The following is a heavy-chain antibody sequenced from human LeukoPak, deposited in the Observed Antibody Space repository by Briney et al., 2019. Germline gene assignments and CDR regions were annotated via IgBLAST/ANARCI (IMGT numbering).Heavy chain of an antibody. J-gene: IGHJ5*02. Sequence: SETLSLTCAVYGRSFSGYYWSWIRQPPEKGLEWIGEINQSGSTNYNPSLKSRINISVDTSKNQSSLKLSPVTAADTAVYYCARGRKDRRITMVRGGRSVWFDPWGQGTLVTVSA. CDR1: GRSFSGYY. V-gene: IGHV4-34*01. CDR3: ARGRKDRRITMVRGGRSVWFDP. D-gene: IGHD3-10*01. CDR2: INQSGST.